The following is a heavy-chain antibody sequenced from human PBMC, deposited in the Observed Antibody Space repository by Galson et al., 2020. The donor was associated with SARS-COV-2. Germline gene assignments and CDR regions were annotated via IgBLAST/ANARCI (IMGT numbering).Heavy chain of an antibody. CDR3: AKGGAVAGIRGIDY. CDR1: GFTFISYG. J-gene: IGHJ4*02. Sequence: GESLKISCAASGFTFISYGMHWVRQAPGKGLEWVAVIWYDGSNKYYADSVKGRFTISRDTSKNTLYLQMNSLTAEDTALYYCAKGGAVAGIRGIDYWGQGTLVTVSS. V-gene: IGHV3-33*06. D-gene: IGHD6-19*01. CDR2: IWYDGSNK.